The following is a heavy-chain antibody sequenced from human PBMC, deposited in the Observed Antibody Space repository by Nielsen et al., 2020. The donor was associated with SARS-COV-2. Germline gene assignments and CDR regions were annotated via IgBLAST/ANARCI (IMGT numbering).Heavy chain of an antibody. J-gene: IGHJ4*02. V-gene: IGHV3-53*01. Sequence: GGSLRLSCAASGFLVSTKYMNWVRQAPGKGLEWVSVFYSGGTTLYADSVKGRFIISRDNSRNTLYLQMNSLRVEDTAVYYCARVHGFPARFFDYWGQGTLATVSS. CDR1: GFLVSTKY. D-gene: IGHD3-10*01. CDR3: ARVHGFPARFFDY. CDR2: FYSGGTT.